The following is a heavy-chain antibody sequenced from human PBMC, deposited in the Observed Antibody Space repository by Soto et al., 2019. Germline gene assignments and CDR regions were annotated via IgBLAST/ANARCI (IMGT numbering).Heavy chain of an antibody. D-gene: IGHD3-10*01. V-gene: IGHV3-23*01. Sequence: GGSPRLSCAASGFTFKSYAMTWVRQAPGKGLEWVSIISSSGDATYYVDSVKGRFTISRDNSRNTLNLQMNSLRVEDTAVYYCAKNADFWFGEYSYGMDVWGQGTTVTVSS. J-gene: IGHJ6*02. CDR3: AKNADFWFGEYSYGMDV. CDR1: GFTFKSYA. CDR2: ISSSGDAT.